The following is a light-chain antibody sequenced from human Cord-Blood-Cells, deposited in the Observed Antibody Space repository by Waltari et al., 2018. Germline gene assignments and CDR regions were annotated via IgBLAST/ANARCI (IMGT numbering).Light chain of an antibody. CDR1: QSVSSY. CDR2: DAS. CDR3: QQRSNWPLT. J-gene: IGKJ4*01. V-gene: IGKV3-11*01. Sequence: DIVLTQSPATLSLSPGERATLSCRASQSVSSYLAWYQQKPGQAPRLLIYDASNRATRIPARFSGSGSGTDFTLTISSLEPEDFAVYYCQQRSNWPLTFGGGTKVEIK.